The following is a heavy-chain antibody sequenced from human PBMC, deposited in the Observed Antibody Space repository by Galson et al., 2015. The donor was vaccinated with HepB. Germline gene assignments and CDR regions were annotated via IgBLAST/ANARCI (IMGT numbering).Heavy chain of an antibody. CDR2: INPNSGGT. CDR3: ARDHYYDSSGYYPYYFDY. D-gene: IGHD3-22*01. V-gene: IGHV1-2*02. J-gene: IGHJ4*02. CDR1: GYTFTGYY. Sequence: SVKVSCKASGYTFTGYYMHWVRQAPGQGLEWMGWINPNSGGTNYAQKFQGRVTMTRDTSISTAYMELSRLRSDDTAVYYCARDHYYDSSGYYPYYFDYWGQGTLVTVSS.